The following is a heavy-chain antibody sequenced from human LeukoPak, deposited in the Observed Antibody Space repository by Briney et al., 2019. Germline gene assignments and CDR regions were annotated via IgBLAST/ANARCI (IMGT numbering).Heavy chain of an antibody. Sequence: EWIGEINHSGSTNYNPSLKSRVTISVDTSKNQFSLKLSSVTAADTAVYYCARDSGYDYFDYWGQGTLVTVPS. CDR2: INHSGST. D-gene: IGHD5-12*01. CDR3: ARDSGYDYFDY. V-gene: IGHV4-34*01. J-gene: IGHJ4*02.